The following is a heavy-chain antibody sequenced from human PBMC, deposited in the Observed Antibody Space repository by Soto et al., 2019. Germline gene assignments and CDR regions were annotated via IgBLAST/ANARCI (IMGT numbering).Heavy chain of an antibody. CDR1: GGTFSSYA. J-gene: IGHJ6*02. Sequence: ASVKVSCKASGGTFSSYAISWVRQAPGQGLEWMGGIIPIFGTANHAQKFQGRVTITADESTSTAYMELSSLRSEDTAVYYCARDTSQEYQLLRPYYYYGMDVWGQGTTVTVSS. CDR2: IIPIFGTA. D-gene: IGHD2-2*01. CDR3: ARDTSQEYQLLRPYYYYGMDV. V-gene: IGHV1-69*13.